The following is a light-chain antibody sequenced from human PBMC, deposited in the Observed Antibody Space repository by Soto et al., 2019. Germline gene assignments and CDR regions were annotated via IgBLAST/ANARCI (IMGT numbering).Light chain of an antibody. CDR1: SNDVGGYNL. Sequence: QSVLTQPASVSGSPGQSIIISCSGSSNDVGGYNLVSWYQHHPDKAPKVIIYEGTKRPSGLSTRFSGSKSGNTASLTISGLQAEDEADYYCCSYAGSNTYVFGSGTKVTVL. V-gene: IGLV2-23*01. CDR2: EGT. CDR3: CSYAGSNTYV. J-gene: IGLJ1*01.